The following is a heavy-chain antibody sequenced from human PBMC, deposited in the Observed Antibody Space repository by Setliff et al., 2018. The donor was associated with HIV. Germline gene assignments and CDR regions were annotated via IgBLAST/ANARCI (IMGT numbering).Heavy chain of an antibody. CDR1: GGSILINGFY. J-gene: IGHJ4*02. V-gene: IGHV4-31*03. Sequence: KTSETLSLTCSVSGGSILINGFYWSWIRQHSGKGLEWIGYIYYSGSTYYNPSLESRLIMSVDPSKNQFSLKLNSVTAADTAVYYCARWRNFRDIRDSLFDLWGQGTLVTVSS. D-gene: IGHD2-15*01. CDR3: ARWRNFRDIRDSLFDL. CDR2: IYYSGST.